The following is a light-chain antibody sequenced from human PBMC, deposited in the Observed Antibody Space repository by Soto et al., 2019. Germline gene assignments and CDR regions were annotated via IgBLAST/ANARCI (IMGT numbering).Light chain of an antibody. Sequence: DIQMTQSPSSLSASVGDRVTITCRASRNISIFLNWYQQRPGKAPKLLIYAASSFLSGVPSRFSGSGSVTDFTLTISSLQVEDVATYFCEQSFTTPPYTFGQGTKLDIK. J-gene: IGKJ2*01. CDR1: RNISIF. V-gene: IGKV1-39*01. CDR2: AAS. CDR3: EQSFTTPPYT.